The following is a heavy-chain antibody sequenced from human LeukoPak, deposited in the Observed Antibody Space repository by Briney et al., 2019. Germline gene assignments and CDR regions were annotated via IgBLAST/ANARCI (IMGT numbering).Heavy chain of an antibody. D-gene: IGHD2-15*01. CDR2: INSRSTYI. V-gene: IGHV3-21*01. CDR1: GFTFSDYT. Sequence: GRSLRLSCAASGFTFSDYTMSWVRQAPGKGLEWVSSINSRSTYIFYADSVKGRFTISRDNARNSLYLQLNSLTAEDTALYFCAGAASLVAAFDYWGQGALVTVSS. J-gene: IGHJ4*02. CDR3: AGAASLVAAFDY.